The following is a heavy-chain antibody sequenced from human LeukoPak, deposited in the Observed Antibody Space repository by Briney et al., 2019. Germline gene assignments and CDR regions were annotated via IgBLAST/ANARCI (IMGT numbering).Heavy chain of an antibody. D-gene: IGHD3-10*01. V-gene: IGHV3-11*01. CDR3: ARSHGSDKKEIYFDY. Sequence: GGSLRLSCAASGFTFSDYYMSWIRQAPGRGLEWVSYISSSGSTIYYADSVKGRFTISRDNAKNSLYLQMNSLRAEDTAVYYCARSHGSDKKEIYFDYWGQGTLVTVSS. J-gene: IGHJ4*02. CDR2: ISSSGSTI. CDR1: GFTFSDYY.